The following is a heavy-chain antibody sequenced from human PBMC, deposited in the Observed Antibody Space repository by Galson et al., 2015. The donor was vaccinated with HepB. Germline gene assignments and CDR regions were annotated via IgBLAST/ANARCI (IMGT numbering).Heavy chain of an antibody. CDR3: ATVRLSDYYDGSGFYW. D-gene: IGHD3-22*01. J-gene: IGHJ4*02. Sequence: SVKVSCKVSGYTLTELSMHWVRQAPGKGLEWMGGFDPEDGETIHAQKFQGRVTMTEDTSTDTAYMELSSLRSEDTAVYHCATVRLSDYYDGSGFYWWGQGTLVTVSS. V-gene: IGHV1-24*01. CDR1: GYTLTELS. CDR2: FDPEDGET.